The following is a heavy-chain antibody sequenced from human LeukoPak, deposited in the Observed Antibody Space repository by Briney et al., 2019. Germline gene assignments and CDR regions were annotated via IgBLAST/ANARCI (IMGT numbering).Heavy chain of an antibody. J-gene: IGHJ4*02. V-gene: IGHV3-7*01. CDR1: GFTFSSYG. D-gene: IGHD5-18*01. CDR3: ARDLSGVAGYTYGRGIDY. CDR2: IMKDGSEK. Sequence: GGSLRLSCAASGFTFSSYGMHWVRQAPGKGLEWVANIMKDGSEKYYVDSVKGRFTISRDNAKTSLYLQMNSLRAEDTAVYYCARDLSGVAGYTYGRGIDYWGQGTLVTVSS.